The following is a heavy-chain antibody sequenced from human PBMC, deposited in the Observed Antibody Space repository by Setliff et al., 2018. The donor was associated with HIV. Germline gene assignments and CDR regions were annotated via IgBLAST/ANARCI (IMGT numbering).Heavy chain of an antibody. CDR3: ARGYSTSSSYYYGMDV. CDR1: GGAFSSHA. V-gene: IGHV1-18*01. Sequence: ASVKVSCKAPGGAFSSHAINWVRQAAGQGLEWMGWISVHNGKTNFAQKVPGRVTMTTDTSTSTAYMEVRSLRSDNTATYYCARGYSTSSSYYYGMDVWGQGTTVTVSS. CDR2: ISVHNGKT. J-gene: IGHJ6*02. D-gene: IGHD6-6*01.